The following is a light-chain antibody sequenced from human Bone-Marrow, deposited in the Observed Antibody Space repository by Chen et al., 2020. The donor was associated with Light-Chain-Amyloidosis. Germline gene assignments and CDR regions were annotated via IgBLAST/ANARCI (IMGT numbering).Light chain of an antibody. CDR3: QQYYMSPLT. V-gene: IGKV4-1*01. CDR1: QSVLFTSNNKNY. J-gene: IGKJ4*01. Sequence: IVLTQSPDSLTVSLCERATIKCESSQSVLFTSNNKNYLAWYQQRPGQPPKWLISWASTRESGVPDRFSGRGSGTHVTLNISRLRAEDVAGDYCQQYYMSPLTFGGGTKVGVK. CDR2: WAS.